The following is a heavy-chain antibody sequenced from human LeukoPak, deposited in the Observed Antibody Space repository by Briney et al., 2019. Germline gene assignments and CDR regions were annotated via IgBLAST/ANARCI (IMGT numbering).Heavy chain of an antibody. CDR3: ARLLDNDVSGDPDTFEV. CDR2: VSYTGRT. V-gene: IGHV4-59*11. D-gene: IGHD3-22*01. J-gene: IGHJ3*01. Sequence: SETLSLTCSVSGGSLSGHYWSWIRQPPGKRLEWIGYVSYTGRTKYNPSLQSRVTISIDTSKSQFSLQLTSVTSADTAVYSCARLLDNDVSGDPDTFEVWGQGTTVIVSS. CDR1: GGSLSGHY.